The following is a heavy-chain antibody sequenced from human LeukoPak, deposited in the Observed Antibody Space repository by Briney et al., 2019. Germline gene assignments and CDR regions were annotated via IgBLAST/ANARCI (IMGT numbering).Heavy chain of an antibody. Sequence: SETLSLTCTASGGSISSGGNHWSWIRPHPGTGLEWIVSMYYSGTTYYNPSLKSRVTISVDTSKNQFSLRLSSVTAADTAVYYCARDSGSYYFDFWGQGTLVTVSS. D-gene: IGHD1-26*01. V-gene: IGHV4-31*03. CDR2: MYYSGTT. CDR1: GGSISSGGNH. J-gene: IGHJ4*02. CDR3: ARDSGSYYFDF.